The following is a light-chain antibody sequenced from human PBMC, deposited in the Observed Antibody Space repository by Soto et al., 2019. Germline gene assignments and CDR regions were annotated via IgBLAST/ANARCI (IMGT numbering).Light chain of an antibody. CDR3: QTWDTDIRV. Sequence: QLVLTQSPSASASLGASVKLTCTLSSGHRNYAIAWHQQQPGKGPRYLMKLNSDGSHSKGDEIPDRFSGSSSGAERYLTISSLQSEDEADYYCQTWDTDIRVFGGGTKVTVL. J-gene: IGLJ3*02. CDR2: LNSDGSH. CDR1: SGHRNYA. V-gene: IGLV4-69*01.